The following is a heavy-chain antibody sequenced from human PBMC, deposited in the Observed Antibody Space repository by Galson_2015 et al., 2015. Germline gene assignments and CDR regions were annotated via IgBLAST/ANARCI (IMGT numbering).Heavy chain of an antibody. D-gene: IGHD3-16*01. CDR1: GYSLIELS. CDR2: FDPEIGKI. V-gene: IGHV1-24*01. Sequence: SVKVSCKVSGYSLIELSMNWVRQAPGKGPEWMGGFDPEIGKIVYAQRFKGRVTMTEDTSRDTAYMELTSLRSEDTAVYYRATPRGFYDLLYWGQGTLVSVS. J-gene: IGHJ4*02. CDR3: ATPRGFYDLLY.